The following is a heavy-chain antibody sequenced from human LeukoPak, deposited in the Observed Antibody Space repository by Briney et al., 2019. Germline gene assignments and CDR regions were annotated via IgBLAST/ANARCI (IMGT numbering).Heavy chain of an antibody. CDR2: ISYSGNT. D-gene: IGHD2-15*01. J-gene: IGHJ3*02. V-gene: IGHV4-39*01. Sequence: GSLRLSCAASGFTFSTYAMSWVRQPPAKGLEWIGTISYSGNTDYNPSLRSRVTISVDTSNNQFSLRLGSVTAADTAVYHCARHCCSGPAKRVFDIWGQGTMVTVSS. CDR1: GFTFSTYA. CDR3: ARHCCSGPAKRVFDI.